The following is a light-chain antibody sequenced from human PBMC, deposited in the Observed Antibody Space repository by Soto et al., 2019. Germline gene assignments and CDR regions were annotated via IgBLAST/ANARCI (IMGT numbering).Light chain of an antibody. V-gene: IGKV3-15*01. CDR2: GAS. CDR3: QQYNNCPPLT. Sequence: IVLTQSPATLSVYPGEAVTLSCRASQSVISSLAWYQQQPGRSPRLLIYGASTRATGIPARFRGSGSGTEFTLTINSLQSEDFAVYLCQQYNNCPPLTFGGGTKVEIK. J-gene: IGKJ4*01. CDR1: QSVISS.